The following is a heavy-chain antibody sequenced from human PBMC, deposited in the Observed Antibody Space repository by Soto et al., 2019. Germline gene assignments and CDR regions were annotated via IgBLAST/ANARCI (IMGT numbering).Heavy chain of an antibody. CDR1: GGTFSSYA. J-gene: IGHJ6*02. V-gene: IGHV1-69*01. CDR3: AREEGATIPKYYYYGMDV. D-gene: IGHD5-12*01. Sequence: QVQLVQSGAEVKKPGSSVKVSCKASGGTFSSYAISWVRQAPGQGLEWMGGIIPIFGTANYAQKFQGRVTITADESTSTAYMELSSLSSEDTAVYYCAREEGATIPKYYYYGMDVWGQGTTVTVSS. CDR2: IIPIFGTA.